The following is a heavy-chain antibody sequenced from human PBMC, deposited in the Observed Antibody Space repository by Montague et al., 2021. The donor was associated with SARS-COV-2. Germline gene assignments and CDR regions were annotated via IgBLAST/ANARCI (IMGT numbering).Heavy chain of an antibody. CDR2: IYSGGTT. J-gene: IGHJ4*02. V-gene: IGHV3-53*01. D-gene: IGHD6-19*01. CDR1: GFTVSSNY. CDR3: ARGSGWFLEEHYFDY. Sequence: SLRLSCAASGFTVSSNYMTWVRQAPGKGLEWVSVIYSGGTTSYADSVKGRFTISRDNSKNTLNLQMNSLRAEDTAVYYCARGSGWFLEEHYFDYWGQGTLATVSS.